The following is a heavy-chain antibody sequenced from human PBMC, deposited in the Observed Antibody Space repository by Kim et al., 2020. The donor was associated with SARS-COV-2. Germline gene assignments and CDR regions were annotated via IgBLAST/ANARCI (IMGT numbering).Heavy chain of an antibody. Sequence: GGSLRLSCAASGFTFSSYSMNWVRQAPGKGLEWVSSISSSSSYIYYADSVKGRFTISRDNAKNSLYLQMNSLRAEDTAVYYCARDMKDEWEQLIDYWGQGTLVTVSS. D-gene: IGHD1-26*01. CDR1: GFTFSSYS. V-gene: IGHV3-21*01. CDR2: ISSSSSYI. CDR3: ARDMKDEWEQLIDY. J-gene: IGHJ4*02.